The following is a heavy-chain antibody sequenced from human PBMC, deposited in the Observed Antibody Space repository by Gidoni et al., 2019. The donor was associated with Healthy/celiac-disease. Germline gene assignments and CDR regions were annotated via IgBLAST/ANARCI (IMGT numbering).Heavy chain of an antibody. J-gene: IGHJ4*02. D-gene: IGHD6-13*01. CDR1: GFTFLDYY. CDR3: ARAYWSNIAAAGYVFDY. V-gene: IGHV3-11*01. CDR2: ISSSGSTI. Sequence: QAQLVESGGGLVKPGGSLRLSCAASGFTFLDYYMSWIRQAPGKGLEWVSYISSSGSTIYYADSVKGRFTISRDNAKNSLYLQMNSLRAEDTAVYYCARAYWSNIAAAGYVFDYWGQGTLVTVSS.